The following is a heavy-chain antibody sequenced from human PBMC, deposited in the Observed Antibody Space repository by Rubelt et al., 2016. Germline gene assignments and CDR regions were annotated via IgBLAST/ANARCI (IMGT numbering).Heavy chain of an antibody. V-gene: IGHV4-59*01. D-gene: IGHD6-25*01. CDR1: GGSISSYY. CDR2: IYYSGGT. Sequence: QVQLQESGPGLVKPSETLSLTCTVSGGSISSYYWSWIRQPPGKGLEWIGYIYYSGGTNYNPSRKSRGTISVDTSKNQFSLKLSSVTAADTAVYYCARESLSSADAFDIWGQGTTVTVSS. CDR3: ARESLSSADAFDI. J-gene: IGHJ3*02.